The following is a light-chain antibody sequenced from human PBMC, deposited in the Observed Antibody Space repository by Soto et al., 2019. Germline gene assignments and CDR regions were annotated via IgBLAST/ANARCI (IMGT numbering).Light chain of an antibody. J-gene: IGKJ1*01. CDR2: DAS. V-gene: IGKV3-11*01. CDR3: QQRSNWPRT. Sequence: EIVLTQSPATLALSPGERATLSCRASLSVNNYLAWYQQKPGQAPRLLIYDASNRATGIPPRFSGSGSGTDFPLTISGVEPEDSAVYYCQQRSNWPRTFGQGTKVEIK. CDR1: LSVNNY.